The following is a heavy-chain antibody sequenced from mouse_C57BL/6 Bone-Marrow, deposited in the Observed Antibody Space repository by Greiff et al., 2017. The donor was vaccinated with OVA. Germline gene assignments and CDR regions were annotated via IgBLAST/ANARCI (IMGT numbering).Heavy chain of an antibody. CDR1: GFTFSDYY. D-gene: IGHD2-3*01. CDR3: AREPYDGYPCYFDY. Sequence: EVQRVESEGGLVQPGSSLKLSCTASGFTFSDYYMAWVRQVPEKGLEWVANINYDGSSTYYLDSLKSRFIISRDNAKNILYLQMSSLKSEDTATYDCAREPYDGYPCYFDYWGQGTTRTVSS. CDR2: INYDGSST. V-gene: IGHV5-16*01. J-gene: IGHJ2*01.